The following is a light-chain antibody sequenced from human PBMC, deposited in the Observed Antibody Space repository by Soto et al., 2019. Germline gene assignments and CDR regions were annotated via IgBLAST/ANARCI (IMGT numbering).Light chain of an antibody. CDR3: QQRSNWPPIT. V-gene: IGKV3-11*01. CDR2: DAS. J-gene: IGKJ5*01. CDR1: ESVGRH. Sequence: EVGVTHSPATLSVSPWEIATLSCRASESVGRHLAWYHQKPGQAPKLLIFDASTRATGIPARFSGSGSGTDFTLTISSLEPEDFAVYYCQQRSNWPPITFGQGTRLEIK.